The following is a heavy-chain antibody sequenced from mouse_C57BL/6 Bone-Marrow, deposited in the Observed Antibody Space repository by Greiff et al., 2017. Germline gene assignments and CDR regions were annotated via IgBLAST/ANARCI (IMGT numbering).Heavy chain of an antibody. J-gene: IGHJ1*03. V-gene: IGHV5-9*01. D-gene: IGHD1-2*01. CDR2: ISGGGGNT. Sequence: EVQGVESGGGLVKPGGSLKLSCAASGFTFSSYTMSWVRQTPEKRLEWVATISGGGGNTYYPDSLKGRFTISRDNAKNTLYLQRSSLRSEDTALYYCARQMRVRPSWCFDVWGTGTTVTVSS. CDR3: ARQMRVRPSWCFDV. CDR1: GFTFSSYT.